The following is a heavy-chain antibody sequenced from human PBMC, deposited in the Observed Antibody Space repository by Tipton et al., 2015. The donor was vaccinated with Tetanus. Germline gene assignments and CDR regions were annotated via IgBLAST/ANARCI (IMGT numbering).Heavy chain of an antibody. J-gene: IGHJ1*01. D-gene: IGHD6-19*01. CDR3: AKERRAGSPGD. Sequence: SLRLSCAASAFIFNTYGMHWVRQAPGKGLEWVAVISYDGSNTYYADSVKGRFTISRDKSKNTLYLQMDSLRAEDTALYYCAKERRAGSPGDWGQGTLVTVSS. CDR2: ISYDGSNT. V-gene: IGHV3-30*18. CDR1: AFIFNTYG.